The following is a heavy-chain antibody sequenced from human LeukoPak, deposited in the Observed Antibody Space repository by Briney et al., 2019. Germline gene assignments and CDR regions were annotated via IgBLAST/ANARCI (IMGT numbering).Heavy chain of an antibody. J-gene: IGHJ6*02. Sequence: SETLSLTCTVSGGSISSYYWSWIRQPPGKGLEWIGYIYYSGSTNYNPSLKSRVTISVDTSKNQFSLKLSSVTAADTAVYYCARATGGRRMVRGVRSYYYYGMDVWGQGTTATVSS. CDR3: ARATGGRRMVRGVRSYYYYGMDV. D-gene: IGHD3-10*01. CDR1: GGSISSYY. CDR2: IYYSGST. V-gene: IGHV4-59*12.